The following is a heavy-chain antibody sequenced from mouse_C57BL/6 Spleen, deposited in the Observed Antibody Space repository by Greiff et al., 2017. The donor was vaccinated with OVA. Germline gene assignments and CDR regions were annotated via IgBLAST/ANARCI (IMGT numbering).Heavy chain of an antibody. Sequence: QVHVKQSGAELVRPGTSVKVSCKASGYAFTNYLIEWVKQRPGQGLEWIGVINPGSGGTNYNEKFKGKATLTADKSSSTAYMQLSSLTSEDSAVYFGARAHYGSSPAWFAYWGQGTLVTVSA. CDR2: INPGSGGT. D-gene: IGHD1-1*01. V-gene: IGHV1-54*01. CDR1: GYAFTNYL. CDR3: ARAHYGSSPAWFAY. J-gene: IGHJ3*01.